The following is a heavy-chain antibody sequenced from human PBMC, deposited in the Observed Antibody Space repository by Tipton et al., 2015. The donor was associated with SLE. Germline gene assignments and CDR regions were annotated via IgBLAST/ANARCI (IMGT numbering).Heavy chain of an antibody. CDR2: ISHTGST. CDR3: ATRGSSSWYFFDY. J-gene: IGHJ4*02. CDR1: GGSISSHY. D-gene: IGHD6-13*01. V-gene: IGHV4-34*01. Sequence: TLSLTCTVSGGSISSHYWSWIRQPPGKGLEWIGEISHTGSTNFNPSLKSRVAISADTSKRQFSLKLSSVTAADTAVYYCATRGSSSWYFFDYWGQGTLVTVS.